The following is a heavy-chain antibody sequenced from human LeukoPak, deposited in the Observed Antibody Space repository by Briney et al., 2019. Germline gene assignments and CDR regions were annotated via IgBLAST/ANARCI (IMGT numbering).Heavy chain of an antibody. V-gene: IGHV4-61*02. J-gene: IGHJ5*02. CDR2: IYTSGST. CDR1: GGSISSGSYY. Sequence: PSQTLSLTCTVSGGSISSGSYYWSWIRQPAGKGLEWIGRIYTSGSTNYNPSLKSRVTISVDTTKNQFSLKLSSVTAADTAVYYCARDATRTSIAARRGGNWFDPWGQGTLVTVSS. CDR3: ARDATRTSIAARRGGNWFDP. D-gene: IGHD6-6*01.